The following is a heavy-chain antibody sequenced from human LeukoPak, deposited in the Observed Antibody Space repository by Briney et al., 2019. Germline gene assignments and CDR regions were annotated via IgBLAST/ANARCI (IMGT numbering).Heavy chain of an antibody. J-gene: IGHJ4*02. CDR3: ARLVVSSWYHEVLRGRDS. D-gene: IGHD6-13*01. CDR1: GYSISSGYS. CDR2: FYYSGST. V-gene: IGHV4-38-2*02. Sequence: SETLSLTCTVSGYSISSGYSWGWIRQPPGKGLEWLGSFYYSGSTYYKPSLKSRLTISVDTSKNQFSLKLRSVTAADTAVYYCARLVVSSWYHEVLRGRDSWGQGTLVTVSS.